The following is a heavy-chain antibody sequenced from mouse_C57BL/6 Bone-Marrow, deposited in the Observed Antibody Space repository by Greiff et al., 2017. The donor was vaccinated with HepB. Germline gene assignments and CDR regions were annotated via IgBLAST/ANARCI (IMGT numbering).Heavy chain of an antibody. CDR1: GYAFSSYW. D-gene: IGHD1-1*01. J-gene: IGHJ4*01. CDR2: IYPGDGDT. CDR3: ARELRIYAMDY. Sequence: VQLQESGAELVKPGASVKISCKASGYAFSSYWMNWVKQRPGKGLEWIGQIYPGDGDTNYNGKFKGKATLTADKSSSTAYTQLSSLTSEDSAVYFCARELRIYAMDYWGQGTSVTVSS. V-gene: IGHV1-80*01.